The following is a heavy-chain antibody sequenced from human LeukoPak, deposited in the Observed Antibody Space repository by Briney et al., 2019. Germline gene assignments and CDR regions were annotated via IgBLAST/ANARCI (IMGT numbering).Heavy chain of an antibody. J-gene: IGHJ3*02. CDR2: ISSSSSYI. D-gene: IGHD2-15*01. CDR1: GFTFSSYA. Sequence: PGGSLRLSCAASGFTFSSYAMSWVRQAPGKGLEWVSSISSSSSYIYYADSVKGRFTISRDNAKNSLYLQMNSLRAEDTAVYYCARDRYCSGGSCYFDAFDIWGQGTMVTVSS. V-gene: IGHV3-21*01. CDR3: ARDRYCSGGSCYFDAFDI.